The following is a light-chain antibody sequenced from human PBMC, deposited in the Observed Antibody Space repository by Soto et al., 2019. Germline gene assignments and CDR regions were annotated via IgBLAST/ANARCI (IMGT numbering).Light chain of an antibody. CDR1: QSVSSY. Sequence: EIVLPQSPGTLSLSPGERATLSCMASQSVSSYLAWYQQKPGQAPRLLIYGASTRATGIPARFSGSGSGTEFTLIISSLEPEDFAVYYCQQYGKLPITFGQGTRLEIK. CDR2: GAS. J-gene: IGKJ5*01. V-gene: IGKV3-20*01. CDR3: QQYGKLPIT.